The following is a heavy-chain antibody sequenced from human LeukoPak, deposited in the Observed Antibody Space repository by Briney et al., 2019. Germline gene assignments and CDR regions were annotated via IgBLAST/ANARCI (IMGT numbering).Heavy chain of an antibody. CDR1: GYSFTGYW. Sequence: GESLKISCKGSGYSFTGYWIGWVRQMPGKGLEWMGIIYPGDSDTRYSPSFQGQVTISADKSISTAYLQWSSLKASDTAMYHCARHEPLVYGDYVAQDTPSDAFDIWGQGTTVTVSS. V-gene: IGHV5-51*01. J-gene: IGHJ3*02. CDR3: ARHEPLVYGDYVAQDTPSDAFDI. CDR2: IYPGDSDT. D-gene: IGHD4-17*01.